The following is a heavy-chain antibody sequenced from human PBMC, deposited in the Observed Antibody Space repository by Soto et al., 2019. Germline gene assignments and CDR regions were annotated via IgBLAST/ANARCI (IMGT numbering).Heavy chain of an antibody. J-gene: IGHJ4*02. V-gene: IGHV3-48*03. D-gene: IGHD6-6*01. CDR3: ARDSGGGAARRPTFYY. Sequence: PGGSLRLSWVGSGFTFSSFEMNWVRQTPGKGLEWLSYIGRSGETIYYADSAKGRFTISRDNAKSSLFLQMTGLRDEDTGIYYCARDSGGGAARRPTFYYWGRGTLVTVS. CDR1: GFTFSSFE. CDR2: IGRSGETI.